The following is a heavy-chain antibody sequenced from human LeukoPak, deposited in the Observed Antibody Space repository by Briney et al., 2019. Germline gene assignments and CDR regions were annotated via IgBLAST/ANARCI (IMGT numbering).Heavy chain of an antibody. CDR3: ARHSSVAAVDY. D-gene: IGHD6-19*01. Sequence: SETLSLTCAVSGGSINDYYWTWIRQAPGKGLEWIGYISNSGNTDYNPSLKSRVTMSVDTSQNEFSLKLTSVTAADTAMYYCARHSSVAAVDYWGQGTLVTVSS. J-gene: IGHJ4*02. CDR1: GGSINDYY. V-gene: IGHV4-59*08. CDR2: ISNSGNT.